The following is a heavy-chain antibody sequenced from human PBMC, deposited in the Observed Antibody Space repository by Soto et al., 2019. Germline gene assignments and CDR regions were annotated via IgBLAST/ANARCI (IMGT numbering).Heavy chain of an antibody. D-gene: IGHD7-27*01. CDR1: GYTFTSYA. J-gene: IGHJ3*02. CDR3: ASEELGSDGHDAFDI. CDR2: INAGNGNT. Sequence: ASVKVSCKASGYTFTSYAMHWVRQAPGQRLEWMGWINAGNGNTKYSQKFQGRVTITRDTSASTAYMEPSSLRSEDTAVYYCASEELGSDGHDAFDIRGQGTMVTVSS. V-gene: IGHV1-3*01.